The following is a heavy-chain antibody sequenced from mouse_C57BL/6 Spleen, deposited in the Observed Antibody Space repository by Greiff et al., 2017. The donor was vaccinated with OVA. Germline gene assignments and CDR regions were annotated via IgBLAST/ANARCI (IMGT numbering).Heavy chain of an antibody. CDR3: VRDRYYGSYAMDY. D-gene: IGHD1-1*01. CDR1: GFTFNTYA. CDR2: ISSKSSNYAT. J-gene: IGHJ4*01. V-gene: IGHV10-3*01. Sequence: EVQRVESGGGLVQPKGSLKLSCAASGFTFNTYAMHWVRQAPGKGLEWVARISSKSSNYATYYADSVKDRFTISRDDSQSMLYLQMNNLKTEDTAMYYCVRDRYYGSYAMDYWGQGTSVTVSS.